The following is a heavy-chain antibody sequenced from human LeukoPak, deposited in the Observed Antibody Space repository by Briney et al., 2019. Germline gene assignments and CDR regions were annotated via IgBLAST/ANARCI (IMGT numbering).Heavy chain of an antibody. D-gene: IGHD3-10*01. CDR1: GFSLISYS. Sequence: PGGSLRLSCAASGFSLISYSMNWVRQAPGKGLEWVSSISSSSDYIYHADSVKGRFTISRDNPKKSLYLQMNSLRAEDTAVYYCARGLYGSGTEGYYFDYWGQGTLVTVSS. J-gene: IGHJ4*02. CDR3: ARGLYGSGTEGYYFDY. CDR2: ISSSSDYI. V-gene: IGHV3-21*01.